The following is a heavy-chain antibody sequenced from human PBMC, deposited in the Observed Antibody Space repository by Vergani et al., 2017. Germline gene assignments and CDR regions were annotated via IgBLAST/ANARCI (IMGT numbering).Heavy chain of an antibody. CDR1: GGSISSGGYF. Sequence: QVQLQESGPGLVKPSETLSLTCTVSGGSISSGGYFWSWIRQHPGKGLEWIGYIYYSGSTYYNPSLKSRIIISGDTSKNQFSLKLSSVTAADTAVYYCARMNVGYMFGYGDSQEPYNWFDPWGQGTLVTVSS. CDR2: IYYSGST. D-gene: IGHD4-17*01. V-gene: IGHV4-31*03. J-gene: IGHJ5*02. CDR3: ARMNVGYMFGYGDSQEPYNWFDP.